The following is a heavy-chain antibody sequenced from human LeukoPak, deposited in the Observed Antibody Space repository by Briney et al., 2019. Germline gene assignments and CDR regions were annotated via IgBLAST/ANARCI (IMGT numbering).Heavy chain of an antibody. J-gene: IGHJ4*02. CDR3: ARGWYYFDY. V-gene: IGHV4-34*01. D-gene: IGHD2-8*02. Sequence: SETLSLTCAVYGGSFSGYYWSWIRQPPGKGLEWIGEINHSGSTNYNPSLKSRVTISVDTSKNQFSLKLSSVTAADTAVYYCARGWYYFDYWGQGTLVTVSS. CDR1: GGSFSGYY. CDR2: INHSGST.